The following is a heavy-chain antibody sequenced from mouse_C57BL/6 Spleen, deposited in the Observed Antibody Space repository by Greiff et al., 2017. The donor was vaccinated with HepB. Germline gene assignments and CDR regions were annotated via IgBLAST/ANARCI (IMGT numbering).Heavy chain of an antibody. J-gene: IGHJ2*01. V-gene: IGHV1-55*01. D-gene: IGHD2-3*01. CDR2: IYPGSGST. Sequence: QVQLQHPGAELVKPGASVKMSCKASGYTFTSYWITWVKQRPGQGLEWIGDIYPGSGSTNYNEKFKSKATLTVDTSSSTAYMQLSSLTSEDSAVYYCARSRDGYSYYFDYWGQGTTLTVSS. CDR1: GYTFTSYW. CDR3: ARSRDGYSYYFDY.